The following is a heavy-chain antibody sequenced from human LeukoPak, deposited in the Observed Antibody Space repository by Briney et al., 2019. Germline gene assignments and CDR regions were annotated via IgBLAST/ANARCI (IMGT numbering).Heavy chain of an antibody. V-gene: IGHV4-59*01. Sequence: SETLSLTCTVSGGSISSYYWSWIRQPPGKGLEWIGYIYYSGSTNYNPSLKSRVTISVDTSKNQFSLKLSSVTAADTAVYYCARAVTPVSCAFDIWGQGTMVTVSS. CDR2: IYYSGST. J-gene: IGHJ3*02. D-gene: IGHD1-20*01. CDR3: ARAVTPVSCAFDI. CDR1: GGSISSYY.